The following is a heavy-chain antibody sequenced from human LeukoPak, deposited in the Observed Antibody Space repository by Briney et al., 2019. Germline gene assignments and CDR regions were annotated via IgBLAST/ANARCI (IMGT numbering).Heavy chain of an antibody. CDR3: ARGVPGYSSSWHNWFDP. CDR2: INPNSGGT. CDR1: GYTFTSYY. D-gene: IGHD6-13*01. Sequence: ASVKVSCKASGYTFTSYYMHWVRQAPGQGLEWMGWINPNSGGTNYAQKFQGRVTMTRDTSISTAYMELSRLRSDDTAVYYCARGVPGYSSSWHNWFDPWGQGTLVTVSS. V-gene: IGHV1-2*02. J-gene: IGHJ5*02.